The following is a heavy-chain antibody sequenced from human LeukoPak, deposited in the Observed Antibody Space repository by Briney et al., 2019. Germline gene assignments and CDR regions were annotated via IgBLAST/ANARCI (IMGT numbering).Heavy chain of an antibody. CDR1: GGTFSSYA. Sequence: ASVKVSCKASGGTFSSYAISWVRQAPGQGLEWMGGIIPIFGTANYAQKFQGRVTITADESTSTAYMELSSLRSEDTAVYYCARLLVGATAWADYWGQGTQVTISS. J-gene: IGHJ4*02. D-gene: IGHD1-26*01. CDR3: ARLLVGATAWADY. CDR2: IIPIFGTA. V-gene: IGHV1-69*13.